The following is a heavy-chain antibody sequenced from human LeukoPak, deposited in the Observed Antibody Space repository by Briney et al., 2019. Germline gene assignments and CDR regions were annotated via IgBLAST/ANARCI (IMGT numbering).Heavy chain of an antibody. Sequence: GGSLRLSCAASGFTFSSYAMHWVRQAPGKGLDWVAVIPYDGSKKYYADSVQGRFTISRDNPKNTMYLQMNSLRSDDTAVYYCARSYYYYDSSGYLDYWGQGTLVTVSS. CDR3: ARSYYYYDSSGYLDY. CDR2: IPYDGSKK. V-gene: IGHV3-30-3*01. J-gene: IGHJ4*02. CDR1: GFTFSSYA. D-gene: IGHD3-22*01.